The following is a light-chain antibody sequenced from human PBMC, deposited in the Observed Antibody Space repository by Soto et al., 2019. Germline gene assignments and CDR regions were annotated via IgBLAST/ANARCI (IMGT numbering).Light chain of an antibody. CDR2: EVT. CDR1: GSDIGAYKY. Sequence: QSGLTQPASVSGSPGQSITISCTGTGSDIGAYKYVSWYQHHAGKAPQVIIYEVTNRPSGSSYRFSGSKSGNTASLTISGLQAEDEADYYCSSYTSRSTVIFGGGTKVTVL. J-gene: IGLJ2*01. CDR3: SSYTSRSTVI. V-gene: IGLV2-14*01.